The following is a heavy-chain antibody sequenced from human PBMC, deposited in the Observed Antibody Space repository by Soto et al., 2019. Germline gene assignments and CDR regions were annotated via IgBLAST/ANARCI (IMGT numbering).Heavy chain of an antibody. J-gene: IGHJ5*02. D-gene: IGHD3-22*01. CDR1: GASISSYY. CDR3: ARVLDYYDSSPPVRWFDP. V-gene: IGHV4-59*01. Sequence: SETLSLTCTVSGASISSYYWSWIRQPPGKGLEWIGYIYYSGSTNYNPSLKSRVTTSLDTSKNQFSLKLSSVTAADTAVYYCARVLDYYDSSPPVRWFDPWGQGTLVTVS. CDR2: IYYSGST.